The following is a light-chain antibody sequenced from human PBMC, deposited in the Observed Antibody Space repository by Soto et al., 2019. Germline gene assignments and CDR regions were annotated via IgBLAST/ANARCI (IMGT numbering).Light chain of an antibody. Sequence: QSVLTQPPSVSGAPGQRVTISCTGTSSNTGPGYDVHWYQQHPGTAPKYLIYSNSNRPSGVPDRFSGSKSGTSASLAISGLQADDEADSFCQSYDTSLRAWVFGGGTKLTVL. CDR3: QSYDTSLRAWV. J-gene: IGLJ3*02. CDR2: SNS. V-gene: IGLV1-40*01. CDR1: SSNTGPGYD.